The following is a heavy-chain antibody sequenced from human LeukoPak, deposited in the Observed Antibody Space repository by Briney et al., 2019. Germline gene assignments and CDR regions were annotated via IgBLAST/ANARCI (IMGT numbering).Heavy chain of an antibody. CDR1: GYSISSGYY. Sequence: SETLSLTCTVSGYSISSGYYWGWIRPPPGKGLEWIGSIYHSGSTYYNPSLKSRVTISVDTSKNQFSLKLSSVTAADTAVYYCARVGRLWFGESIDYWGQGTLVTVSS. CDR2: IYHSGST. J-gene: IGHJ4*02. CDR3: ARVGRLWFGESIDY. D-gene: IGHD3-10*01. V-gene: IGHV4-38-2*02.